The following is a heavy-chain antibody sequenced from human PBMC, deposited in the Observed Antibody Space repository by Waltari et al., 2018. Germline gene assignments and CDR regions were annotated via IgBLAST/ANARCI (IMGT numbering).Heavy chain of an antibody. CDR2: INQDGSAK. D-gene: IGHD3-3*01. CDR1: GFPLNSHW. CDR3: TRRFFNYYWYGMDV. J-gene: IGHJ6*02. V-gene: IGHV3-7*03. Sequence: EVQLVESGGGLVQPGGSLSISCAPSGFPLNSHWMSWVSQAPGKGREWVANINQDGSAKFYLDSVRGRFTVSRDNTQSSLFLQMNSLTAEDTAVYYCTRRFFNYYWYGMDVWGQGTTVAVSS.